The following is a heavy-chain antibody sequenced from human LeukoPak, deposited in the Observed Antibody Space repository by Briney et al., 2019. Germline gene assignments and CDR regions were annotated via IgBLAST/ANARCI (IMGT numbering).Heavy chain of an antibody. V-gene: IGHV3-30*18. CDR2: ISYDGSNK. Sequence: PGGSLRLSCAASGFTFSSYGMHWVRQAPGKGLEWVAVISYDGSNKYYADSVKGRFTISRDNSKNTLYLQMNSLRAEDTAVYYCAKDPEPLGYCSSTSCLNWFDPWGQGTLVTVSS. D-gene: IGHD2-2*01. CDR1: GFTFSSYG. CDR3: AKDPEPLGYCSSTSCLNWFDP. J-gene: IGHJ5*02.